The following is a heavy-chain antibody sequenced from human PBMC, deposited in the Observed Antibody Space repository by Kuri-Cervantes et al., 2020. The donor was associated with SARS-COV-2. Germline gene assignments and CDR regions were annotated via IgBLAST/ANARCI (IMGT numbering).Heavy chain of an antibody. CDR1: GFTFGSHA. V-gene: IGHV3-23*01. J-gene: IGHJ4*02. D-gene: IGHD2-21*02. CDR2: ISGSGVYS. CDR3: ARYAPSNIVVVTAIDY. Sequence: GGSLRLSCAASGFTFGSHALTWIRQAPGKGLQWVSSISGSGVYSYYADSVKGRFTISRDNSKNTLYLQMNSLRAEDTATYYCARYAPSNIVVVTAIDYWGQGTLVTVSS.